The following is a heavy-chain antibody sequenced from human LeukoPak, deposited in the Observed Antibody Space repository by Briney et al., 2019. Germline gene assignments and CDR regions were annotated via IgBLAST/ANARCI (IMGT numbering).Heavy chain of an antibody. CDR1: GFTFSSYA. CDR3: AKDPPRAYDILTGPFDY. V-gene: IGHV3-23*01. J-gene: IGHJ4*02. CDR2: ISGSGGST. Sequence: GGSLRLSCAASGFTFSSYAMSWVRQAPGKGLEWVSAISGSGGSTYYADSVKGRFTISRDNSKNTLYLQMNSLRAEDTAVYYCAKDPPRAYDILTGPFDYWGQGTLVTVSS. D-gene: IGHD3-9*01.